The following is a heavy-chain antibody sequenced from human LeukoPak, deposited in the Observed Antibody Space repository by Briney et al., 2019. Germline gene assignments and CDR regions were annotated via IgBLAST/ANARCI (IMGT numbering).Heavy chain of an antibody. CDR2: INPNSGGT. CDR1: GYTFTGYY. CDR3: ARWSNSGFDY. J-gene: IGHJ4*02. V-gene: IGHV1-2*02. D-gene: IGHD1-26*01. Sequence: GASVKVSCKASGYTFTGYYMHWVRQAPGQGLEWMGRINPNSGGTNYVEKFQGRVTMTRDTSISTAYMELSRLTSDDTAIYYCARWSNSGFDYWGQGTLVTVSS.